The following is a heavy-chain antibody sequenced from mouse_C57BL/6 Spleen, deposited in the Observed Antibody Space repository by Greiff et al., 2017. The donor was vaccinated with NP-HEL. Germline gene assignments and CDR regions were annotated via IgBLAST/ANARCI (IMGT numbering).Heavy chain of an antibody. CDR3: ARREVYGSSYDAMDY. D-gene: IGHD1-1*01. J-gene: IGHJ4*01. Sequence: EVKLEESGPGLVKPSQSLSLTCSVTGYSITSGYYWNWIRQFPGNKLEWMGYISYDGSNNYNPSLKNRISITRDTSKNQFFLKLNSVTTEDTATYYCARREVYGSSYDAMDYWGQGTSVTVSS. CDR2: ISYDGSN. V-gene: IGHV3-6*01. CDR1: GYSITSGYY.